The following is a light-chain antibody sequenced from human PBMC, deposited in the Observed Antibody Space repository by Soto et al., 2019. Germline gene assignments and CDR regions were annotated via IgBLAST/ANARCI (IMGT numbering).Light chain of an antibody. V-gene: IGKV3-20*01. CDR3: QQYGSSPI. J-gene: IGKJ3*01. Sequence: EIVLTQSPGTLSLSPLERVTLXWRASQSVSSSYLAWYQQKPGQAPRLLIYGASSRATGIPDRFSGSGSGTDFTLTISRLEPEDFAVYYCQQYGSSPIFGPGTKVDIK. CDR2: GAS. CDR1: QSVSSSY.